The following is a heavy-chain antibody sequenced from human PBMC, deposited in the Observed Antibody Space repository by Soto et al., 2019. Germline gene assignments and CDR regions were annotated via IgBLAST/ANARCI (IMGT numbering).Heavy chain of an antibody. CDR3: AHRPTGYIHYFDY. Sequence: QITLKESGPTLVKPTQTLTLTCTFSGFSLSTRGVGVGWIRQPPGKALEWLALIYWDDDKGYSPSLRSRLTIPNVTSKNHVLLTITNMDPVDTATYYSAHRPTGYIHYFDYWGQGILVTVSS. V-gene: IGHV2-5*02. D-gene: IGHD2-2*02. CDR1: GFSLSTRGVG. J-gene: IGHJ4*02. CDR2: IYWDDDK.